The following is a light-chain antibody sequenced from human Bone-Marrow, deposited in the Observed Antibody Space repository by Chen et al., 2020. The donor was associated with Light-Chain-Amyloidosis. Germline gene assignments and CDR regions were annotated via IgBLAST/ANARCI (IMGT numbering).Light chain of an antibody. V-gene: IGLV2-14*01. CDR1: SSDVGGYNY. Sequence: QSALTQPASVSGSPGQSITISCTGTSSDVGGYNYVSWYQQEPGKAPKLMISEVSNRPSGVSTRFSGSKSGNTASLTISGLQAEDEADYYCSSYTSSSTLVFGGGTKLTVL. J-gene: IGLJ2*01. CDR3: SSYTSSSTLV. CDR2: EVS.